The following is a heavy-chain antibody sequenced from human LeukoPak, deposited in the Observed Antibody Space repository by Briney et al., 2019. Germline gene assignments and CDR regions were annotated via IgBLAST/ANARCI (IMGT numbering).Heavy chain of an antibody. CDR3: ARDRYCSSTSCKYASYYMDV. J-gene: IGHJ6*03. D-gene: IGHD2-2*01. Sequence: PSETLSLTCTVSGGSISSCYWSWIRQPAGKGLEWIGRIYTSGSTNYNPSLKSRVTMSVDTSKNQFSLKLSSVTAADTAVYYCARDRYCSSTSCKYASYYMDVWGKGTTVTVSS. V-gene: IGHV4-4*07. CDR1: GGSISSCY. CDR2: IYTSGST.